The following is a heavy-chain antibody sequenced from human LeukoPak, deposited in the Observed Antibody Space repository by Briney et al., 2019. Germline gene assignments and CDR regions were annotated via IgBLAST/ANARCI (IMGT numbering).Heavy chain of an antibody. D-gene: IGHD3-22*01. CDR3: ARRLYYYDSSGYYYVGAFDI. Sequence: ASVKVSCKASGYTFTSYGISWMRQAPGQGHEWVGWISAYNGNTNYVQKVQGRVTMNTDTSTSTAYMELRSLRSDDTAVYYCARRLYYYDSSGYYYVGAFDIWGQGTMVTVSS. CDR2: ISAYNGNT. CDR1: GYTFTSYG. V-gene: IGHV1-18*01. J-gene: IGHJ3*02.